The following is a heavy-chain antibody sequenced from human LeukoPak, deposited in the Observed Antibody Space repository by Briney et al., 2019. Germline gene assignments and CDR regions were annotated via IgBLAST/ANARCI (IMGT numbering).Heavy chain of an antibody. CDR2: IIPIFGTA. D-gene: IGHD4-17*01. CDR1: GGTLSSYA. V-gene: IGHV1-69*13. J-gene: IGHJ4*02. Sequence: GASVKVSCKASGGTLSSYAISWVRQAPGQGLEWMGGIIPIFGTANYAQKFQGRVTITADESTSTAYMELSSLRSEDTAVYYCARDTDTVTTILDYWGQGTLVTVSS. CDR3: ARDTDTVTTILDY.